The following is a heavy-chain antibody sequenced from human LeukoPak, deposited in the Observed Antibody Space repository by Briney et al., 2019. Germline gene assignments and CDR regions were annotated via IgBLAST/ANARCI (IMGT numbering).Heavy chain of an antibody. J-gene: IGHJ1*01. CDR3: AREDYYDSSGYYKNTEYFQH. CDR1: GYTFTGYY. CDR2: INPASGGT. Sequence: ASVKVSCKASGYTFTGYYIHWVRQAPGQGLEWMGWINPASGGTNYAQKFQGRVTMTRDTSISTAFMELSSLRSDDTAVYYCAREDYYDSSGYYKNTEYFQHWGQGTLVTVSS. V-gene: IGHV1-2*02. D-gene: IGHD3-22*01.